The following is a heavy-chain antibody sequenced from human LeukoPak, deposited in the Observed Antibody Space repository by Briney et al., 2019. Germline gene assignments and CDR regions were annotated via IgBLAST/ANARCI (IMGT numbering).Heavy chain of an antibody. CDR2: IYPDYSDT. CDR1: EYRLTSDW. V-gene: IGHV5-51*01. Sequence: GEALKISFQSSEYRLTSDWIVWVRQMPGKGLEWMGIIYPDYSDTIHSPSFQGQVTISAGKSISTAYLQWSSLKASDTAMYYCERGRHGCTDRVYWGQGTVVSVS. J-gene: IGHJ4*02. D-gene: IGHD5-24*01. CDR3: ERGRHGCTDRVY.